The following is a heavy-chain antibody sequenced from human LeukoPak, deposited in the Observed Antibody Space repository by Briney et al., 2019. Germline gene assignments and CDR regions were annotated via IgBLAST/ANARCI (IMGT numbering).Heavy chain of an antibody. CDR1: GYHFTDYY. Sequence: ASVKVSCKASGYHFTDYYIHWVRQAPGQGLEWMGWINTNTGNPTYAQGFTGRFVFSLDTSVSTAYLQISSLKAEDTAVYYCARDLRPGGAEYFQHWGQGTLVTVSS. V-gene: IGHV7-4-1*02. J-gene: IGHJ1*01. D-gene: IGHD1-26*01. CDR3: ARDLRPGGAEYFQH. CDR2: INTNTGNP.